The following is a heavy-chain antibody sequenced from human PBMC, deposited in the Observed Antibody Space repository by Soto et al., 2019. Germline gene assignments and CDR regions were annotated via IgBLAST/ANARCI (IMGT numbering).Heavy chain of an antibody. V-gene: IGHV1-18*01. CDR3: ARDADRFDFVWGRNDALDI. Sequence: QVQLLQSGPEVKKPGASVKVSCRAFGYRFTEFGISWVRQAPGQGLEWVGWSRADNSHPNYAKSLQGRVNVTTDTSSNTAYMELPSLTSADTAVYYCARDADRFDFVWGRNDALDIWGQGTLVFVSS. J-gene: IGHJ3*02. CDR1: GYRFTEFG. CDR2: SRADNSHP. D-gene: IGHD3-16*01.